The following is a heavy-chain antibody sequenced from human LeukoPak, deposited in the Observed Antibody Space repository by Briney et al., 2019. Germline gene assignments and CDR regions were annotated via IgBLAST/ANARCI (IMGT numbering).Heavy chain of an antibody. CDR1: GFTFSAYG. V-gene: IGHV3-33*03. D-gene: IGHD4-17*01. Sequence: GGSLRLSCAASGFTFSAYGMHWVRQAPGKGLEWVVVIWAAGKNKYYADSVKGRFTISRDNSKNIVSLEMSSLRVEDTATYYCVKEAGPYGAFDIWGQGTMVTVSA. J-gene: IGHJ3*02. CDR2: IWAAGKNK. CDR3: VKEAGPYGAFDI.